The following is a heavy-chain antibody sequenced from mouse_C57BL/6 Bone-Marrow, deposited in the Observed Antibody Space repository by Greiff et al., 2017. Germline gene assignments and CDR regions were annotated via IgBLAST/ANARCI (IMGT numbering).Heavy chain of an antibody. CDR3: TTRVYYGSSYWYFDV. D-gene: IGHD1-1*01. Sequence: VQLQQSGAELVRPGASVKLSCTASGFNIKDDYMPWVKQRPEQGLEWVGWIDPENGDTEYASQFQGKATITADTSSTTAYLQLSSLTSEDTAVYYCTTRVYYGSSYWYFDVWGTGTTVTVSS. J-gene: IGHJ1*03. CDR1: GFNIKDDY. V-gene: IGHV14-4*01. CDR2: IDPENGDT.